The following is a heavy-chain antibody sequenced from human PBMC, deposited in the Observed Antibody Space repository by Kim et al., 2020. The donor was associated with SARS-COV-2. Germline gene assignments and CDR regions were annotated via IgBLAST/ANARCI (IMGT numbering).Heavy chain of an antibody. CDR2: MNPNSGNT. Sequence: ASVKVSCKASGYTFTSYDINWVRQATGQGLEWMGWMNPNSGNTGYAQKFQGRVTMTRNTSISTAYMELSSLRSEDTAVYYCARVQWAGHGYYYYYYMDVWGKGTTVTVSS. V-gene: IGHV1-8*01. CDR3: ARVQWAGHGYYYYYYMDV. CDR1: GYTFTSYD. J-gene: IGHJ6*03. D-gene: IGHD1-26*01.